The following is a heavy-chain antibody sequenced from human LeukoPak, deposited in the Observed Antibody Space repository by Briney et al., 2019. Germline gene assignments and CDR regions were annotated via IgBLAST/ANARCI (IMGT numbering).Heavy chain of an antibody. V-gene: IGHV4-4*09. D-gene: IGHD3-10*01. Sequence: RASQTLSLTCTVSGGSISSYYWSWIRQPPGKGLEWIGYIYTSRSTNYNPSLKSRVTISVDTSKNQFSLKLSSVTAADTAVYYCARHVGLGSPQNWFDPWGQGTLVTVSS. CDR2: IYTSRST. J-gene: IGHJ5*02. CDR3: ARHVGLGSPQNWFDP. CDR1: GGSISSYY.